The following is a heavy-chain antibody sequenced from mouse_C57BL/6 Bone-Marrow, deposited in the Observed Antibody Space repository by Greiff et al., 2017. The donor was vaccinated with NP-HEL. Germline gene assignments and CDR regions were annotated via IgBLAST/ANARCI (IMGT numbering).Heavy chain of an antibody. J-gene: IGHJ3*01. Sequence: EVQLQQSGPELVKPGASVKISCKASGYTFTDYYMNWVKQSHGKSLEWIGDINPNNGGTSYNQKFKGKATLTVDKSSSTAYMELRSLTSEDSAVYYCARNDYVFAYWGQGTLVTVSA. CDR1: GYTFTDYY. CDR2: INPNNGGT. CDR3: ARNDYVFAY. V-gene: IGHV1-26*01. D-gene: IGHD2-4*01.